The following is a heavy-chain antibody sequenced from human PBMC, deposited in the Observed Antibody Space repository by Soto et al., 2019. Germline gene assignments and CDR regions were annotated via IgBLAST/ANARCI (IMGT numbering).Heavy chain of an antibody. D-gene: IGHD3-16*01. CDR2: INHSGST. CDR3: AREGAYVGAFDI. J-gene: IGHJ3*02. V-gene: IGHV4-34*01. CDR1: GGSFSGYY. Sequence: PSETLSLTCAVYGGSFSGYYWSWIRQPPGKGLEWIGEINHSGSTNYNPSLKSRVTISVDTSKNQFSLKLSSVTAADTAVYYCAREGAYVGAFDIWGQGTMVTVSS.